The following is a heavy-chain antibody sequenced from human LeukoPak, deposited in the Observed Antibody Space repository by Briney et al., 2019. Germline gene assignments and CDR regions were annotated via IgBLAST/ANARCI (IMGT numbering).Heavy chain of an antibody. Sequence: GGSLRLSCAASGFIVSSNYMSWVRQAPGKGLEWVSAISGSGGSTYYADSVKGRFTISRDNAKNSLYLQMNSLRAEDTAVYYCARDITTAFDIWGQGTMVTVSS. CDR3: ARDITTAFDI. CDR2: ISGSGGST. CDR1: GFIVSSNY. V-gene: IGHV3-11*01. J-gene: IGHJ3*02. D-gene: IGHD1-14*01.